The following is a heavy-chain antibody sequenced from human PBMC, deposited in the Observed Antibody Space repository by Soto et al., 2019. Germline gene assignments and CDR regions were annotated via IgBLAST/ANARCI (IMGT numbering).Heavy chain of an antibody. J-gene: IGHJ4*02. Sequence: GGSLRLSCETSGFPFGIYTMNWVRQAPGKGLEWVSSISSSGTHIDYADSVEGRFAISRDDAKNSVFLEMTSLRVDDTAVYYCAREGNYHEFWGQGTLVTISS. CDR2: ISSSGTHI. CDR1: GFPFGIYT. D-gene: IGHD3-10*01. CDR3: AREGNYHEF. V-gene: IGHV3-21*01.